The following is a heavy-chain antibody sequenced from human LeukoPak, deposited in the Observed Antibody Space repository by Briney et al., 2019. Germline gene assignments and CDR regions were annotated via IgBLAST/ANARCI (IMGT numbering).Heavy chain of an antibody. D-gene: IGHD3-16*02. Sequence: SETLSLTCTVSGGFINGYHWSWIRQPPGKGLEWIGYIDYSGSTNYNPSLKSRVTISIDTSKNQFSLKLISVTAADTAVYYCATGRYYDNVWGSYRPSFDFWGQGTLATVSS. V-gene: IGHV4-59*08. CDR1: GGFINGYH. J-gene: IGHJ4*02. CDR2: IDYSGST. CDR3: ATGRYYDNVWGSYRPSFDF.